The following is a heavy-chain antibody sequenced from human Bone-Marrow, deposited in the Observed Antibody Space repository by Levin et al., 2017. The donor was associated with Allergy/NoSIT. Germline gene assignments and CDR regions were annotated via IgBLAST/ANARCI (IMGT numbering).Heavy chain of an antibody. CDR1: KFIFKNYA. Sequence: GESLKISCAASKFIFKNYAMAWLRQAPGQGLEWVSAESGSGDQTYHADSVRGRFTISRDNSKDTLFLQMNNLRAEDTAVYFCAKGGVAAPPFYWGQGTLVTVSS. V-gene: IGHV3-23*01. J-gene: IGHJ4*02. CDR2: ESGSGDQT. D-gene: IGHD3-10*01. CDR3: AKGGVAAPPFY.